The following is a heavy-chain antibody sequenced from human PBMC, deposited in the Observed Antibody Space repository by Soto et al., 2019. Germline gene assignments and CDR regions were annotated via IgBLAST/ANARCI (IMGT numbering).Heavy chain of an antibody. CDR1: GGTFSSYA. Sequence: SVKVSCTASGGTFSSYAISWVRQAPGQGLEWMGGIIPIFGTANYAQKFQGRVTITADESTSTAYMELSSLRSEDTAVYYCARGEGYCTNGVCHANWFDPWGQGTLVTVSS. CDR3: ARGEGYCTNGVCHANWFDP. V-gene: IGHV1-69*13. J-gene: IGHJ5*02. CDR2: IIPIFGTA. D-gene: IGHD2-8*01.